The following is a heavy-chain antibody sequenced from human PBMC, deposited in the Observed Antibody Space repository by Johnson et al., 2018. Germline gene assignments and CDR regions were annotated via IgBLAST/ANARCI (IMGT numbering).Heavy chain of an antibody. Sequence: VQLLESGGGVVQPGRSLRLSCAASGFTFSSYGMHWVRQAPGKGLEWVAVISYDGSNKYYADSGKGRFTISRDNSKNTLYMQMNSLRAEDTAVYYCAREPRDGNNDEAFDMWGQGTMVTVSS. CDR2: ISYDGSNK. V-gene: IGHV3-30*03. CDR1: GFTFSSYG. J-gene: IGHJ3*02. CDR3: AREPRDGNNDEAFDM. D-gene: IGHD5-24*01.